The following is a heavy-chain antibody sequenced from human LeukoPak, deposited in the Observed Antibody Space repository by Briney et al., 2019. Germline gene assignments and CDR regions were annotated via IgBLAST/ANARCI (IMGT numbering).Heavy chain of an antibody. V-gene: IGHV1-18*01. CDR3: ARVGSYCTSTSCFDY. CDR2: ISAYKINT. Sequence: GASVKVSCKASGYTFTNYGISWVRQAPGQGLEWMGWISAYKINTDYAQKVQGRVTMTADTSTSAAYMELRSLTSDDTAVYYCARVGSYCTSTSCFDYWGQGTLVTVSS. J-gene: IGHJ4*02. CDR1: GYTFTNYG. D-gene: IGHD2-2*01.